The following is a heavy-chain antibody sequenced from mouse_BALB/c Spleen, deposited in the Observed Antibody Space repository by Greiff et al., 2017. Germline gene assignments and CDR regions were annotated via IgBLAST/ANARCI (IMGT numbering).Heavy chain of an antibody. Sequence: VQLQQSGPGLVKPSQSLSLTCTITGYSITSDYAWNWIRQFPGNKLEWMGYISYSGSTSYNPSLKSRISITRDTSKNQFFLQLNSVTTEDTATYYCAREGTMITTLDWYFDVWGAGTTVTVSS. CDR1: GYSITSDYA. CDR3: AREGTMITTLDWYFDV. CDR2: ISYSGST. V-gene: IGHV3-2*02. J-gene: IGHJ1*01. D-gene: IGHD2-4*01.